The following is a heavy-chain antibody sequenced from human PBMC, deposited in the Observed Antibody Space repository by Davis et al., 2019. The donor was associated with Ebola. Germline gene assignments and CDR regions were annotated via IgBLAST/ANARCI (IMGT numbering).Heavy chain of an antibody. J-gene: IGHJ4*02. CDR3: ARVPLIYYDSSGYYWDY. V-gene: IGHV4-61*01. D-gene: IGHD3-22*01. Sequence: SETLSLTCTVSGGSVSSGSYYWSWIRQPPGKGLEWIGYIYYSGSTNYNPSLKSRVTISVDMSKNQFSLKLSSVTAADTAVYYCARVPLIYYDSSGYYWDYWGQGTLVTVSS. CDR2: IYYSGST. CDR1: GGSVSSGSYY.